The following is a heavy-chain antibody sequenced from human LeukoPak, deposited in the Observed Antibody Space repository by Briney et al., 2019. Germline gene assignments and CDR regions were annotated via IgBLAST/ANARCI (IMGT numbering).Heavy chain of an antibody. CDR3: ARDSSSITMIAVVPRDYFDY. CDR1: GGSISSYH. V-gene: IGHV4-59*12. D-gene: IGHD3-22*01. CDR2: IYYSGST. J-gene: IGHJ4*02. Sequence: SETLSLTCTVSGGSISSYHWSWIRQPPGKGLEWIWSIYYSGSTYYNPSLKSRVTISVDTSKNQFSLKLSSVTAADTAVYYCARDSSSITMIAVVPRDYFDYWGQGTLVTVSS.